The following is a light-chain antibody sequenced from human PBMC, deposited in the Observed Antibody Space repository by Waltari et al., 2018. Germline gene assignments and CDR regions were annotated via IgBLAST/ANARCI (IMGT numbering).Light chain of an antibody. J-gene: IGKJ1*01. CDR3: MQALQTRTWT. V-gene: IGKV2-28*01. Sequence: DIVMTQSPLSLPVTPGEPASISCRSSPSLLHSNGYNYLDWYLQKPGQSPQLLIYLGSNRASGVPDRFSGSGSGTDFTLKISRVEAEDVGVYYCMQALQTRTWTFGQGTKVEIK. CDR1: PSLLHSNGYNY. CDR2: LGS.